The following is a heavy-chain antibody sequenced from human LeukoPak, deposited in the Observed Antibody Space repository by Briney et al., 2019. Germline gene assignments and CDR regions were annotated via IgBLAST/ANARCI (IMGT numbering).Heavy chain of an antibody. Sequence: GRSLRLSCAASGFTFSSYAMSWVRHAPGQGLEWVSAIGGSGGSTYYADSVKGRFTISRDNSKNTLYLQMNSLRAEDTAVYYCAKVRWIAVAGTYYYFDYWGQGTLVTVSS. CDR1: GFTFSSYA. CDR2: IGGSGGST. CDR3: AKVRWIAVAGTYYYFDY. J-gene: IGHJ4*02. D-gene: IGHD6-19*01. V-gene: IGHV3-23*01.